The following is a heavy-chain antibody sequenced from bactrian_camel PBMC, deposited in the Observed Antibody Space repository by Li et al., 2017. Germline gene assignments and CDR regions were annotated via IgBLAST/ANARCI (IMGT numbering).Heavy chain of an antibody. D-gene: IGHD7*01. CDR3: TNLPD. V-gene: IGHV3S67*01. CDR2: LVGFGTA. CDR1: GYSVSTGC. Sequence: DVQLVVSGGGSVQAGGSLRLSCAASGYSVSTGCMAWFRQKSGKEREGVATLVGFGTAFSADSVKGRFTASRDNSKNMVYLQMNSLRSEDTALYYCTNLPDWGQGTQVTVS. J-gene: IGHJ4*01.